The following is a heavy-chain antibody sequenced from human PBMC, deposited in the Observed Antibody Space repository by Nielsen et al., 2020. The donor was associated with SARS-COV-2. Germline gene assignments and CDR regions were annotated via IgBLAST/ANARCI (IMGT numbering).Heavy chain of an antibody. V-gene: IGHV5-51*01. CDR1: GYLFNSYW. J-gene: IGHJ4*02. D-gene: IGHD2-2*01. Sequence: GESLKISCEGSGYLFNSYWIAWVRQKPGKGLEWIGVIYPEDSDTTYNPSFQGQVTISADKSTTAYLQWSSLKASDTAMYYCARRTSAHYYFDYWGLGTLVTVSS. CDR2: IYPEDSDT. CDR3: ARRTSAHYYFDY.